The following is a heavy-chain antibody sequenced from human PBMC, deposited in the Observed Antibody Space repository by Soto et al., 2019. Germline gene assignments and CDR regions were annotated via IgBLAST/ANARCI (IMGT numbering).Heavy chain of an antibody. Sequence: GGSLRLSCAASGVTLCSYWMSWVRQAPGKGLEWVANIKQDGSEKYYVDSVKGRFTISRDNAKNSLYLQMNSLRAEDTAVYYCGRELAVAGRGFDYWGQGTLVTVSS. D-gene: IGHD6-19*01. CDR2: IKQDGSEK. V-gene: IGHV3-7*01. CDR3: GRELAVAGRGFDY. CDR1: GVTLCSYW. J-gene: IGHJ4*02.